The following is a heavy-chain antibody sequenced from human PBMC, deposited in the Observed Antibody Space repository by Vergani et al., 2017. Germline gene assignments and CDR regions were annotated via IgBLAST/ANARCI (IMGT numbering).Heavy chain of an antibody. D-gene: IGHD6-6*01. Sequence: EVQLVESGGGLVQPGGSLRLSCAASGFTFSTYDMHWVRQATGKGLEWVSAIGTAGDTYYPGSVKGRFTISRENAKISLYLQMNGLRAGDTAVYYCARRDSSSPALDYWGQGTLVTVSS. CDR1: GFTFSTYD. V-gene: IGHV3-13*01. J-gene: IGHJ4*02. CDR3: ARRDSSSPALDY. CDR2: IGTAGDT.